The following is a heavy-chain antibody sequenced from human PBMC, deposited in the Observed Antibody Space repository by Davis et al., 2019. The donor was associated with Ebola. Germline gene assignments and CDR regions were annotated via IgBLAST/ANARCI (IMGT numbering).Heavy chain of an antibody. J-gene: IGHJ4*02. CDR1: GCSISSYY. Sequence: PGGSLRLSFTVPGCSISSYYWSWIRQPPGKGLEWIGYIYYSGSTNYNPSLKSRVTISVDTSKNQFSLKLSSVTAADTAVYYCARANGSGSYLFGGQGTLVTVSS. CDR2: IYYSGST. D-gene: IGHD3-10*01. CDR3: ARANGSGSYLF. V-gene: IGHV4-59*01.